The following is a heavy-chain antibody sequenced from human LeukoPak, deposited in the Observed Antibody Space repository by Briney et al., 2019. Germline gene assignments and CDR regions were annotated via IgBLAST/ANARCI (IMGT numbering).Heavy chain of an antibody. J-gene: IGHJ1*01. CDR1: GGSFSGYY. Sequence: TLSLTCAVSGGSFSGYYWSWIRQPPGKGLQWIGEINPSGSANYNPSLKSRVTISVDTSKNQFSLKLSSVTAADTAVYYCARGSAGIRGPSFQHWGQGTLVTVSS. V-gene: IGHV4-34*09. D-gene: IGHD6-13*01. CDR3: ARGSAGIRGPSFQH. CDR2: INPSGSA.